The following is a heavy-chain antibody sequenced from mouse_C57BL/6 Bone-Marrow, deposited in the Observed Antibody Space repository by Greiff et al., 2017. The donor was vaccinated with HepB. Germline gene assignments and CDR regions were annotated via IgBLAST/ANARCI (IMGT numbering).Heavy chain of an antibody. CDR3: ARLEYSTWFAY. CDR2: IHPNSGST. CDR1: GYTFTSYW. D-gene: IGHD2-5*01. V-gene: IGHV1-64*01. J-gene: IGHJ3*01. Sequence: QVQLQQPGAELVKPGASVKLSCKASGYTFTSYWMHWVKQRPGQGLEWIGMIHPNSGSTNYNEKFKSKATLTVDKSSSTAYMQLSSLTSEDSAVYYCARLEYSTWFAYWGQGTLVTVSA.